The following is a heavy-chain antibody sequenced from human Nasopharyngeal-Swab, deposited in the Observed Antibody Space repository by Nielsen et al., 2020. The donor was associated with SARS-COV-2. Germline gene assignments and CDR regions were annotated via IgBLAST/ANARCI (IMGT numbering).Heavy chain of an antibody. Sequence: ESLKISCAASGFTFSSYSMNWIRQPPGKGLEWIGYIYYSGSTNYNPSLKSRVTISVDTSKNQFSLKLSSVTAADTAVYYCARVVPAAIGNWYFDLWGRGTLVTVSS. CDR3: ARVVPAAIGNWYFDL. CDR1: GFTFSSYS. CDR2: IYYSGST. J-gene: IGHJ2*01. D-gene: IGHD2-2*01. V-gene: IGHV4-59*01.